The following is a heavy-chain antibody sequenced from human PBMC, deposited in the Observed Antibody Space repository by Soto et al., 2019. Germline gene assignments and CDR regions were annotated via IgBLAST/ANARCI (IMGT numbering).Heavy chain of an antibody. CDR1: GYAFTTYG. Sequence: QVHLVQSGAEVKKPGASVKVSCKGSGYAFTTYGITWVRQAPGQGLEWMGWISAHNGNTNYAQKLQGRVTVTRDTYPSTAYMGLRSLRSGGTAVYYCARGRYGDYWGQGALVTVSS. J-gene: IGHJ4*02. CDR2: ISAHNGNT. V-gene: IGHV1-18*01. D-gene: IGHD1-1*01. CDR3: ARGRYGDY.